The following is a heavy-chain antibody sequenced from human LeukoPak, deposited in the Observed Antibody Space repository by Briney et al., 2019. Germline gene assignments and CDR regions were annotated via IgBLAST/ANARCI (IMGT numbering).Heavy chain of an antibody. Sequence: GGSLRLSCAASGFTFSDYAMSWVRQAPGKGLEWVSAISTGDGATYYADSVKDRFYISRDDSKNTLYLQMNGLRAEDTAVYYCARDLMYSSGWYYFDYWGQGTLVTVSS. V-gene: IGHV3-23*01. J-gene: IGHJ4*02. CDR1: GFTFSDYA. CDR3: ARDLMYSSGWYYFDY. D-gene: IGHD6-19*01. CDR2: ISTGDGAT.